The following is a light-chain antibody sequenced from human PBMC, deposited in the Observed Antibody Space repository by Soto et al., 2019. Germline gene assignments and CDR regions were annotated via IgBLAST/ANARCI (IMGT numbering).Light chain of an antibody. V-gene: IGKV2D-29*02. Sequence: DVVMTQTPLSLSAAPGQPASISCKSSQSLLHITGETFLFWYLQEPGQSPQLLIYEVSTRVSGVPDRFSGSGSGTDFTLEISRVETDDVGIYYCMQSTQLPPTFGQGTRLEI. CDR3: MQSTQLPPT. CDR2: EVS. J-gene: IGKJ5*01. CDR1: QSLLHITGETF.